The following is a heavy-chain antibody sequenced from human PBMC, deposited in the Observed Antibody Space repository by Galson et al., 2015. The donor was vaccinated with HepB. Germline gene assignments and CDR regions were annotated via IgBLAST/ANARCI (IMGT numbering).Heavy chain of an antibody. V-gene: IGHV6-1*01. J-gene: IGHJ4*02. CDR3: TRARDSGAPLHFDS. CDR2: TYYQSKWYN. Sequence: CAISGDSVSSKSATWNWIRQSPSRGLEWLGRTYYQSKWYNDYAESVKSRIIINPDTSKNQFSLQLNSVTPEDTAVYYCTRARDSGAPLHFDSWGQGTLVTVSS. CDR1: GDSVSSKSAT. D-gene: IGHD2-15*01.